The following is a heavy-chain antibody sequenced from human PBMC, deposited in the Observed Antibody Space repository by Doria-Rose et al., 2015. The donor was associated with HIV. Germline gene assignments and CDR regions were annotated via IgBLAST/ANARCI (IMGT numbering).Heavy chain of an antibody. J-gene: IGHJ3*02. CDR2: ISWNSGII. Sequence: VQLVQSGGGLVQPGRSLRLSCAASGFTFDDYAMHWVRQAPGKGLEWVSGISWNSGIIGYADSVKGRLTISRDNAKNSLYLHLNRLRADDTAVYYCAKDSGSDQGRDGAFHIWGQGTMVIVSS. CDR3: AKDSGSDQGRDGAFHI. CDR1: GFTFDDYA. D-gene: IGHD5-12*01. V-gene: IGHV3-9*01.